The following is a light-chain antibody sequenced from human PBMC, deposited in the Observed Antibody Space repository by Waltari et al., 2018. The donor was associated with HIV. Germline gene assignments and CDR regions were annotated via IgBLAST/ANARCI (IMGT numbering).Light chain of an antibody. Sequence: DIQMTQSPSSVSASVGDRVTITCRASQSIGRWLVWYQQTPGKAPKLLIYATSTLQPGVPSRFSGSGSGTTFALTSTSLQTEDFATYYCQQASSLPLTFGGGTKVEIK. CDR3: QQASSLPLT. J-gene: IGKJ4*01. V-gene: IGKV1-12*01. CDR1: QSIGRW. CDR2: ATS.